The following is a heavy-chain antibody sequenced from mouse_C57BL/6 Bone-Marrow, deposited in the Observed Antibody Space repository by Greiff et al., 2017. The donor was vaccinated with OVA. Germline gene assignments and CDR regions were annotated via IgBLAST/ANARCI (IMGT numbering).Heavy chain of an antibody. D-gene: IGHD1-1*01. CDR1: GYTFPDSS. CDR2: IYPGSGNT. Sequence: QVQLKESGAELVRPGASVKLSCPASGYTFPDSSINWVKPRPGQGLEWIARIYPGSGNTYYNEKFKGKATLTAEKSSSTAYMQLSSLTSEDSAVYFCARSGVYYGFDYWGQGTTLTVSS. J-gene: IGHJ2*01. V-gene: IGHV1-76*01. CDR3: ARSGVYYGFDY.